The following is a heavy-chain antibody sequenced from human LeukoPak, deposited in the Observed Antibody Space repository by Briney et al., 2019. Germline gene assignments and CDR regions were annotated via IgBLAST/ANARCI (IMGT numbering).Heavy chain of an antibody. J-gene: IGHJ4*02. CDR1: GFTFSSYW. D-gene: IGHD6-19*01. Sequence: GGSLRLSCAASGFTFSSYWMHWVRQAPGKGLVWVSHINSDGSTTNYADSVKGRFTISRDNAKNTLYLQMNSLRAEDTAVYYCARGIGGGWCLDWGQGTLVTVSS. CDR3: ARGIGGGWCLD. CDR2: INSDGSTT. V-gene: IGHV3-74*01.